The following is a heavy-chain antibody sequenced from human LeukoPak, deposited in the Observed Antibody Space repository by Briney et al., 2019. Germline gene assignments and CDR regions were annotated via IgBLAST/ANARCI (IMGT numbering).Heavy chain of an antibody. V-gene: IGHV3-23*01. D-gene: IGHD3-3*01. CDR1: GFTFSSYG. J-gene: IGHJ6*03. CDR2: ISGSGGST. CDR3: ARDYDFWSGYHYYYYMDV. Sequence: GGSLRLSCAASGFTFSSYGMSWVRQAPGKGLEWVSAISGSGGSTYYADSVKGRFTISGDNAKNTLYLQMNSLRAEDTVVYYCARDYDFWSGYHYYYYMDVWGKGTTVTVSS.